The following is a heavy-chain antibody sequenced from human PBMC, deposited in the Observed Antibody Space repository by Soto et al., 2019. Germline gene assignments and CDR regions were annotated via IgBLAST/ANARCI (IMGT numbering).Heavy chain of an antibody. CDR2: ISGSAGSK. J-gene: IGHJ4*02. Sequence: EVQLLESGGGLVEPGGSLRLSCAASGFTFSNNAMTWVRQAPGKGLEWVSAISGSAGSKYYADSVKGRFTISRDNSKNTRYLHMNSLRAEDTAVYFCAKNMPDSTGWYDYWGQGTLVNVSS. D-gene: IGHD6-13*01. V-gene: IGHV3-23*01. CDR3: AKNMPDSTGWYDY. CDR1: GFTFSNNA.